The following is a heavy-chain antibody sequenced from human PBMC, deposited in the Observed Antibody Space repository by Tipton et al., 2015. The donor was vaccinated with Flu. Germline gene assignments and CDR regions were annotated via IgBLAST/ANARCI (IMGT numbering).Heavy chain of an antibody. CDR1: GGSISSYY. CDR3: ASGSYLYFDY. J-gene: IGHJ4*02. Sequence: LRLSCTVSGGSISSYYWSWIRQPPGKGLEWIGYIYYSGSTNYNPSLKSRVTISVDTSKNQFSLKLSSVTAADTAVYYCASGSYLYFDYWGQGTLVTVSS. V-gene: IGHV4-59*01. D-gene: IGHD1-26*01. CDR2: IYYSGST.